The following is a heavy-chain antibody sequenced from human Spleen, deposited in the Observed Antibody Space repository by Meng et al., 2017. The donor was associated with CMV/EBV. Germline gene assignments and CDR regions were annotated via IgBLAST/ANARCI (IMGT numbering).Heavy chain of an antibody. D-gene: IGHD3-3*01. CDR1: GFTFSSYR. Sequence: GESLKISCAASGFTFSSYRMNWVRQAPGKGLEWVSVIYSGGSTYYADSVKGRFTISRDNSKNTLHLQMNSLRAEDTAVYYCTNHLEWLLNLQAFEYWGQGTLVTVSS. CDR3: TNHLEWLLNLQAFEY. V-gene: IGHV3-53*01. J-gene: IGHJ4*02. CDR2: IYSGGST.